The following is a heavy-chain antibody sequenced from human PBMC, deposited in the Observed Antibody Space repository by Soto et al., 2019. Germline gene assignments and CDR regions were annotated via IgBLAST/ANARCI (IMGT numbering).Heavy chain of an antibody. CDR3: ARKGCSSTSCYYYGMDV. Sequence: SETLSLTCAVSGGSISSSNWWSWVRQPPGKGLEWIGEIYHSGSTNYNPSLKSRVTISVGKSKNQFSLKLSSVTAADTAVYYCARKGCSSTSCYYYGMDVWGQGTTVTVSS. V-gene: IGHV4-4*02. D-gene: IGHD2-2*01. CDR2: IYHSGST. CDR1: GGSISSSNW. J-gene: IGHJ6*02.